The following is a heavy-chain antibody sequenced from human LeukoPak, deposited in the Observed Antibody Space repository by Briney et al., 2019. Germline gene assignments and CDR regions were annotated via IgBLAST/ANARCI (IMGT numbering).Heavy chain of an antibody. CDR1: GYTFTSYG. Sequence: ASVKVSCKASGYTFTSYGISWVQQAPGQGLEWMGWISAYNGNTNYAQKLQGRVTMTTDTSTSTAYMELRSLRSDDTAVYYCAGAARQQLPPYYYYGMDVWGQGTTVTVSS. V-gene: IGHV1-18*01. CDR3: AGAARQQLPPYYYYGMDV. D-gene: IGHD6-13*01. CDR2: ISAYNGNT. J-gene: IGHJ6*02.